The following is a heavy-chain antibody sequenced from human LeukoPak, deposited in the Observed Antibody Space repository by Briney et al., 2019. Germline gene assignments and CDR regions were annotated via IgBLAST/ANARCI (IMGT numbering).Heavy chain of an antibody. CDR3: ARQENGSGSYLSYFDY. CDR2: IYYSGST. Sequence: SETLSLTCTVSGGSISNYYWSWIRQPPGKGLEWIGYIYYSGSTYYNPSLRSRVTISVDTSKNQFSLKLSSVTAADTAVYYCARQENGSGSYLSYFDYWGQGTLVTVSS. J-gene: IGHJ4*02. V-gene: IGHV4-59*08. CDR1: GGSISNYY. D-gene: IGHD3-10*01.